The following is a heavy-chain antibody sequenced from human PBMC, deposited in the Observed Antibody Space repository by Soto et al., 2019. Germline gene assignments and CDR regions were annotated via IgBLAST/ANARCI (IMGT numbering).Heavy chain of an antibody. CDR2: IYYSGST. D-gene: IGHD6-13*01. CDR1: GGSVSTGVHY. Sequence: QVHLQESGPGLVKPSEPLSLPCTVSVSGGSVSTGVHYWSWIRQPPGKGLEWIGDIYYSGSTNYNPSLKSRVTIAVDTCKSQSSLELTSVTAAATAVYYCARGYYTSGYWFDRWGRGTLVTVSS. J-gene: IGHJ2*01. V-gene: IGHV4-61*08. CDR3: ARGYYTSGYWFDR.